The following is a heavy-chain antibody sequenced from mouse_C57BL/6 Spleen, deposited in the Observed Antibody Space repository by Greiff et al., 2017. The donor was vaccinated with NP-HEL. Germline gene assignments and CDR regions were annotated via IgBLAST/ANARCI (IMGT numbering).Heavy chain of an antibody. J-gene: IGHJ1*03. CDR2: IWSGGST. V-gene: IGHV2-4*01. D-gene: IGHD1-1*01. Sequence: VQLQQSGPGLVQPSQSLSITCTVSGFSLTSYGVHWVRQPPGKGLEWLGVIWSGGSTDYNAAFISRLSISKDNSKSQVFFKMNSLQADDTAIYYCAKKRGYYGSSYGYFDVWGTGTTVTVSS. CDR1: GFSLTSYG. CDR3: AKKRGYYGSSYGYFDV.